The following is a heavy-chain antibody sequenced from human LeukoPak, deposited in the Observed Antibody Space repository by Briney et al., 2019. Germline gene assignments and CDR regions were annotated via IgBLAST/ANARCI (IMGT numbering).Heavy chain of an antibody. CDR2: ISASGGST. Sequence: GRSLRLSCADSGFTFSSYAMSWVRQAPGKGLEWDSAISASGGSTYYADSVKGRFTISRDNSKNTLYLQMNSLRAEDTAVYYCAKRYSSEYLAPGQKWGQGTRVSVSS. V-gene: IGHV3-23*01. D-gene: IGHD2/OR15-2a*01. CDR1: GFTFSSYA. J-gene: IGHJ4*02. CDR3: AKRYSSEYLAPGQK.